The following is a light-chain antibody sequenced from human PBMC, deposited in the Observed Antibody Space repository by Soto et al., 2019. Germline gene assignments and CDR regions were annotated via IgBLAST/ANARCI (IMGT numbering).Light chain of an antibody. J-gene: IGKJ1*01. CDR3: QQYGSSYWT. CDR2: DAS. V-gene: IGKV1-5*01. CDR1: QSISSW. Sequence: DIQMTKTNSTLSASVGDRVSIPCRASQSISSWLSWYQQKPGKAPKVLIYDASNLESGVPSRFSGSGSGTEFTLTISRLEAEDFAVYCCQQYGSSYWTFGQGTMVDIK.